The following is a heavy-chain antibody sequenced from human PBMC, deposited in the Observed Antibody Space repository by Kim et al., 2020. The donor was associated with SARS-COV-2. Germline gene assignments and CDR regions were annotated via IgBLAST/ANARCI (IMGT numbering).Heavy chain of an antibody. CDR3: AREASGSHEPYFDC. CDR2: TYTSGST. CDR1: GGSISSGSYY. V-gene: IGHV4-61*02. J-gene: IGHJ4*02. D-gene: IGHD1-26*01. Sequence: SETLSLTCTVSGGSISSGSYYWSWIRQPAGKGLEWIGRTYTSGSTNYNPSLKSRVTISVDTSKNQFSLKLSSVTAADTAVYYCAREASGSHEPYFDCWGQGTLVTVSS.